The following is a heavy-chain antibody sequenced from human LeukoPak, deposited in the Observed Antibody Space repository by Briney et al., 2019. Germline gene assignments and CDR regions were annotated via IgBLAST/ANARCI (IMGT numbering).Heavy chain of an antibody. CDR1: GFSFSSYL. Sequence: GGSLRLSCSASGFSFSSYLMHWLRQAPGKGLEYVSAISSNGVTTYYEESVKGRFTISRDNYKNTLYLQMTSLRPEDTAVYYCVKEIAFYDYWGQGTLVTVSS. CDR3: VKEIAFYDY. J-gene: IGHJ4*02. V-gene: IGHV3-64D*06. D-gene: IGHD2/OR15-2a*01. CDR2: ISSNGVTT.